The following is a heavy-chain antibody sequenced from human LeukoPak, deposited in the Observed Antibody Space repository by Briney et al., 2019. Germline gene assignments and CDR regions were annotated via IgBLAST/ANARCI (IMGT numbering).Heavy chain of an antibody. CDR3: AKDHSCSSNWYIDF. Sequence: QTGGSLRLSCAASGFTFSSHGMHWVRQAPGKGLECVAFIRSDGSNKYYADSVKGRFTISRDNSKNTLYVQMNSLRAEDTAVYYCAKDHSCSSNWYIDFWGQGALVTVSS. J-gene: IGHJ4*02. V-gene: IGHV3-30*02. CDR1: GFTFSSHG. CDR2: IRSDGSNK. D-gene: IGHD6-13*01.